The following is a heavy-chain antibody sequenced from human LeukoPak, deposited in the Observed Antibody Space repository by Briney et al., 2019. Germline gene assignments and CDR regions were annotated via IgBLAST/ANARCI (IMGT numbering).Heavy chain of an antibody. Sequence: GGSLRLSCSASGITFSDYAMHWVRQAPGKGLEYVSGISDDGGGTYYADSVKGRFTISRGNSKNALSLQMSSLRAEDTAVYYCVIDPYYYDSSGSQGIWGQGTLVTVSS. D-gene: IGHD3-22*01. CDR2: ISDDGGGT. CDR1: GITFSDYA. V-gene: IGHV3-64D*06. J-gene: IGHJ4*02. CDR3: VIDPYYYDSSGSQGI.